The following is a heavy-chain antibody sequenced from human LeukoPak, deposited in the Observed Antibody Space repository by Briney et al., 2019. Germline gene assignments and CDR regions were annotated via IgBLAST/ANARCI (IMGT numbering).Heavy chain of an antibody. V-gene: IGHV3-48*03. D-gene: IGHD1-14*01. CDR3: VAGGWHYFDY. CDR1: GFTFSRHW. J-gene: IGHJ4*02. Sequence: GGSLRLSCATSGFTFSRHWMYWVRQAPGKGLEWISYISASGTSIHYPDSMKGRFTISRDNAKNSLFLQVDSLRVEDTAVYYCVAGGWHYFDYWGQGTLVTVSS. CDR2: ISASGTSI.